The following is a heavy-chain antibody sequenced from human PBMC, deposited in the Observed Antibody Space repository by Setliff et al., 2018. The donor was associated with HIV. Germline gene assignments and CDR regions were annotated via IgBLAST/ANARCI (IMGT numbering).Heavy chain of an antibody. Sequence: PGGSLRLSCATSGFIFEDYGMNWVRQAPGKGLEWVSGINWNGASVGYADSVKGRFTISRDNAKNTLYLQMNSLRAEDTALYYCARGAAGFDSGYVDYWGQGTLVTVSS. D-gene: IGHD6-13*01. CDR2: INWNGASV. J-gene: IGHJ4*02. CDR1: GFIFEDYG. CDR3: ARGAAGFDSGYVDY. V-gene: IGHV3-20*04.